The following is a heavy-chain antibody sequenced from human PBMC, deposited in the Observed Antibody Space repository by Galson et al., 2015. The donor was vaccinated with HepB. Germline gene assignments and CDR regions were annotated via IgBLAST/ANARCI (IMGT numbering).Heavy chain of an antibody. V-gene: IGHV3-49*03. CDR3: TRGIVRYPARLSYDAFDI. D-gene: IGHD1-26*01. CDR1: GFTFGDYA. J-gene: IGHJ3*02. CDR2: IRSKAYGGTT. Sequence: SLRLSCAASGFTFGDYAMSWFRQAPGKGQEWVGFIRSKAYGGTTEYAASVKGRFTISRDDSKSIAYLQMNSLKTEDTAVYYCTRGIVRYPARLSYDAFDIWGQGTMVTVSS.